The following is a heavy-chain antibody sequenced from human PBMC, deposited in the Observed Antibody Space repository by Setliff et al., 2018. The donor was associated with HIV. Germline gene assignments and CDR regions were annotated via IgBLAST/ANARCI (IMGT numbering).Heavy chain of an antibody. V-gene: IGHV4-34*01. J-gene: IGHJ4*02. CDR1: GGSFSGYY. CDR2: INHSGDT. Sequence: PSETLSLTCAVYGGSFSGYYWSWIRQPPGKGLEWIGEINHSGDTNYNPSLKSRVTISVDTSKNQFSLNLNSVTAADTAVYYCARLGAEDFSDYDWVDCWGQGTQVTVSS. CDR3: ARLGAEDFSDYDWVDC. D-gene: IGHD5-12*01.